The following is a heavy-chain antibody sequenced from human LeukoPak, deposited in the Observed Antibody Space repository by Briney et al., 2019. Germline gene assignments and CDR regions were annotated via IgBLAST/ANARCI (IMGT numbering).Heavy chain of an antibody. CDR2: IYYTGTA. Sequence: SETLSLTCTVSGASIRGSANYWDWIRQTPGKGLEWIASIYYTGTAYCNPSLKSRVNISVDTSKNQFPLKVSSVTAADTAVYYCVRDDAFVRAPIARNWFDPWGQGVLVTVSS. CDR3: VRDDAFVRAPIARNWFDP. D-gene: IGHD3-10*01. V-gene: IGHV4-39*06. CDR1: GASIRGSANY. J-gene: IGHJ5*02.